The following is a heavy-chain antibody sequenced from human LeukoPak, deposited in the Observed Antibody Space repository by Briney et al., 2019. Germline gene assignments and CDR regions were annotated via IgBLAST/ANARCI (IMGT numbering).Heavy chain of an antibody. Sequence: GGSLRLSCAASGFTFSSYGMHWVRQAPGKGLERVSVISIDGSNKYYADSVKGRFTISRDNSKNTLYLRMNSLRAEDRAVYYCAKDKEAYSSSWYNHWGQGTLVTVSS. D-gene: IGHD6-13*01. CDR2: ISIDGSNK. V-gene: IGHV3-30*18. CDR3: AKDKEAYSSSWYNH. J-gene: IGHJ5*02. CDR1: GFTFSSYG.